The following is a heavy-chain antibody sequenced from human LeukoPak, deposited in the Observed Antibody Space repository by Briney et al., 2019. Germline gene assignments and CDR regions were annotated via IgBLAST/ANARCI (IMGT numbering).Heavy chain of an antibody. J-gene: IGHJ4*02. CDR1: VGSFCGYY. V-gene: IGHV4-34*01. CDR3: ARGVGTDEPYYFDY. CDR2: INHSGST. D-gene: IGHD1-14*01. Sequence: SESLFLTCAVYVGSFCGYYWSWIRHPPWKGREWLGEINHSGSTNYNPSLKSRVTISVDTSKNQFSLKLSSVTAADTAVYYCARGVGTDEPYYFDYWGQGTLVTVSS.